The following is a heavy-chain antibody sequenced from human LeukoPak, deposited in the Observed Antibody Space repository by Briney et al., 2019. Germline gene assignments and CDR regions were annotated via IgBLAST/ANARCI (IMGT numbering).Heavy chain of an antibody. CDR3: ARPQNDAFDI. Sequence: SETLSLTCTVSGGSISSYYWSWIRQPPGKGLEWIGYIYYSGSTKYNPSLKSRVTISVDTSKNQFSLKLSSVTAAGTAVYYCARPQNDAFDIWGQGTMVTVSS. CDR2: IYYSGST. V-gene: IGHV4-59*01. CDR1: GGSISSYY. J-gene: IGHJ3*02.